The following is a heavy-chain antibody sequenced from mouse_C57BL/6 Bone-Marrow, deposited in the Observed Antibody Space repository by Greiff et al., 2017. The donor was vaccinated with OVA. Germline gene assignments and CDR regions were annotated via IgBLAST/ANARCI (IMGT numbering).Heavy chain of an antibody. CDR2: IYPGDGDT. CDR3: ARRGHYYGSSYFDY. Sequence: VKLVESGAELVKPGASVKISCKASGYAFSSYWMNWVKQRPGKGLEWIGQIYPGDGDTNYNGKFKGKATLTADKSSSTAYMQLSSLTSEDSAVYFCARRGHYYGSSYFDYWGQGTTLTVSS. J-gene: IGHJ2*01. V-gene: IGHV1-80*01. D-gene: IGHD1-1*01. CDR1: GYAFSSYW.